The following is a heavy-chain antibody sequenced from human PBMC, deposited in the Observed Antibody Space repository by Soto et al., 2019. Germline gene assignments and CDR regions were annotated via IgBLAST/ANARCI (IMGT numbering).Heavy chain of an antibody. Sequence: QVTLKESGPVLVKPTETLTLTCTVSGFSLSNTRMGVSWIRQPPGKALEWLAHIFSNDEKSYSTSLKSRLTLSKDTSKSPVVLSMTNMDPVDTATYYCTRIEKGSATYTWGQGTLVTVSS. D-gene: IGHD3-10*01. V-gene: IGHV2-26*01. CDR3: TRIEKGSATYT. CDR2: IFSNDEK. J-gene: IGHJ5*02. CDR1: GFSLSNTRMG.